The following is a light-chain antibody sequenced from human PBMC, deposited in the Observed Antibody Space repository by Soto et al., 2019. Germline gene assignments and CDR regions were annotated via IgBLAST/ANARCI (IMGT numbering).Light chain of an antibody. CDR1: QSVSTY. J-gene: IGKJ3*01. CDR2: DAS. CDR3: QHYDNSPL. Sequence: EIVLTQSPATLSLSPGERATLSCRASQSVSTYLAWHQQKPGQAPRLLIYDASNRATGIPARFSGSGSGTEFTLTISRLEPEDFAVYYCQHYDNSPLFGPGTKVDNK. V-gene: IGKV3-11*01.